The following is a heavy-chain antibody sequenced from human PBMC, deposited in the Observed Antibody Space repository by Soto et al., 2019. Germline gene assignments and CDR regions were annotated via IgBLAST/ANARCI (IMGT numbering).Heavy chain of an antibody. V-gene: IGHV1-46*01. CDR2: INPSDGST. CDR1: GYPFSNYY. Sequence: ASVKVSCKASGYPFSNYYIHWVRQAPGQGLEWMGIINPSDGSTNYAQKFQGRVTMTRDTSTDTVFMELSSLRSEDTAVYYCATVVAGTYYYYGMDVWGQGTTVTVSS. J-gene: IGHJ6*02. D-gene: IGHD6-19*01. CDR3: ATVVAGTYYYYGMDV.